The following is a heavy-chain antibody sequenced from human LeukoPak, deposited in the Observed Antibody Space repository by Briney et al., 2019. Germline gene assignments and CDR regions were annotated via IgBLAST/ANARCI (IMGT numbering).Heavy chain of an antibody. D-gene: IGHD3-3*01. J-gene: IGHJ6*02. V-gene: IGHV5-51*01. CDR2: IYPGDSDT. CDR1: GYSFSSYW. CDR3: ARQEGFDFWSGFYTGYYSGMDV. Sequence: GESLQISCQGSGYSFSSYWIAWVRQLPGRGLEWMGIIYPGDSDTRYSPSFQGQVTISADTSTSTAYLQWSSLKASDTGMYYCARQEGFDFWSGFYTGYYSGMDVWGQGTTVTVSS.